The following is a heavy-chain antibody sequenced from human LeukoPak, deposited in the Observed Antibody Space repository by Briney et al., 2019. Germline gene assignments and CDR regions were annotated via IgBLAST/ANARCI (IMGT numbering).Heavy chain of an antibody. J-gene: IGHJ4*02. D-gene: IGHD3-22*01. Sequence: PGWSLRLSCAASGFTVSSNYMSWVRQAPGKGLEWVSVIYSGGSTYYADSVKGRFTISRDNSKNTLYLQMNSLRAEDTAVYYCARLVYGYYYTYFDYWGQGTLVTVSS. CDR3: ARLVYGYYYTYFDY. CDR1: GFTVSSNY. V-gene: IGHV3-53*01. CDR2: IYSGGST.